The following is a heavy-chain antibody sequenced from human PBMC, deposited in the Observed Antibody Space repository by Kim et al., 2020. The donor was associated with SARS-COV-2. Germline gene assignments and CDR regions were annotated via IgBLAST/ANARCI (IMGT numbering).Heavy chain of an antibody. V-gene: IGHV4-4*02. D-gene: IGHD5-18*01. CDR2: IYHSGST. J-gene: IGHJ6*02. Sequence: SETLSLTCAVSGGSISSSNWWSWVRQPPGKGLEWIGEIYHSGSTNYNPSLKSRVTISVDKSKNQFSLKLSSVTAADTAVYYCASRSGYSYGGLEDYYYYYGMDVWGQGTTVTVSS. CDR1: GGSISSSNW. CDR3: ASRSGYSYGGLEDYYYYYGMDV.